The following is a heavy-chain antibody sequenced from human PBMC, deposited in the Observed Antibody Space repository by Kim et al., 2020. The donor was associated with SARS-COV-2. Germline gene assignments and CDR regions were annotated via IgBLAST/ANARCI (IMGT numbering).Heavy chain of an antibody. Sequence: GGSLRLSCAASGFNISINYMTWVRQAPGKGLEWVSLIYSGGGTDYAKSVKGRFSISRDKSKNTLFLQMNGLRAEDTAVYYCATRSVSAPRWGQGTLVTVSS. J-gene: IGHJ4*02. V-gene: IGHV3-53*01. CDR3: ATRSVSAPR. D-gene: IGHD6-19*01. CDR2: IYSGGGT. CDR1: GFNISINY.